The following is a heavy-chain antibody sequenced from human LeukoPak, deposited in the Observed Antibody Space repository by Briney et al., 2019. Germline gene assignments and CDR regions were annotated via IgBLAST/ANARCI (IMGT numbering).Heavy chain of an antibody. CDR1: GLTVSSNY. CDR2: LYSRGGT. J-gene: IGHJ4*02. CDR3: ASGGTGARKYYSDPFHY. D-gene: IGHD3-10*01. Sequence: GGSLRLSCAASGLTVSSNYMTWVRQAPGKGLEWVAILYSRGGTYYADSVKGRFTISRDDSKNTLYVQMNSLRAEDTAVYYCASGGTGARKYYSDPFHYWGQGTLVTVSS. V-gene: IGHV3-53*01.